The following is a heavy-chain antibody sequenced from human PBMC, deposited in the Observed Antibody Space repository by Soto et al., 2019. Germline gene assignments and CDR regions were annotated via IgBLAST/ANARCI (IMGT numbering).Heavy chain of an antibody. D-gene: IGHD3-10*01. CDR3: ARVKVVRGVIMYY. CDR1: GYTFTSYD. J-gene: IGHJ4*02. V-gene: IGHV1-8*01. CDR2: MNPNSGNT. Sequence: ASVKVSCKASGYTFTSYDINWVRQATGQGLEWMGWMNPNSGNTGYAQKFQGRVTMTRSTSISTAYMELSSLRSEDTAVYYCARVKVVRGVIMYYWGQGTLVTVSS.